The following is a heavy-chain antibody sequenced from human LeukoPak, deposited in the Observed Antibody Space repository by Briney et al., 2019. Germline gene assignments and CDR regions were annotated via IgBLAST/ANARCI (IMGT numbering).Heavy chain of an antibody. CDR2: IIPIFGTA. Sequence: GASVKVSCEASGGTFSSYAISWVRQAPGQGLEWMGGIIPIFGTANYAQKFQGRVTITADKSTSTAYMELSSLRSEDTAVYYCARDGIAARFDPWGQGTLVTVSS. CDR3: ARDGIAARFDP. D-gene: IGHD6-13*01. J-gene: IGHJ5*02. CDR1: GGTFSSYA. V-gene: IGHV1-69*06.